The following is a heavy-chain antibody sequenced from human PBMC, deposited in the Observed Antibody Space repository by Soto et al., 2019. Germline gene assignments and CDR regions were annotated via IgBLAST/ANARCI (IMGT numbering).Heavy chain of an antibody. CDR1: EATLSSYA. D-gene: IGHD3-3*01. J-gene: IGHJ5*02. Sequence: GASVKVSGKVSEATLSSYALGWVERAPGQGLEWMGGIIPIFGTANYAQKFQGRVTITADESTSTAYMELSSLRSEDTAVYYCARDGLHAGGFLWRFDPWGQGTLVTVSS. V-gene: IGHV1-69*13. CDR2: IIPIFGTA. CDR3: ARDGLHAGGFLWRFDP.